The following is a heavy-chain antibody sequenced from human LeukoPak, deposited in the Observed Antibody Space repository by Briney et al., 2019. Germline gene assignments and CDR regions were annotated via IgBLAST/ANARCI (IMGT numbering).Heavy chain of an antibody. Sequence: PGGSLRLSCAASGFTFSSYGMSWVRQAPGKGLEWVSAISGSGRSTYYADPVKGRFTISRDNSKTTLYLQMNSLRAEDTAVYYCAKTGNPPTGDYWGQGTLVTVSS. CDR1: GFTFSSYG. CDR3: AKTGNPPTGDY. J-gene: IGHJ4*02. D-gene: IGHD1-1*01. CDR2: ISGSGRST. V-gene: IGHV3-23*01.